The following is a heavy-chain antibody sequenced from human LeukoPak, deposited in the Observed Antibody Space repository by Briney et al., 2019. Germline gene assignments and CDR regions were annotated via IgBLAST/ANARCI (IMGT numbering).Heavy chain of an antibody. CDR1: VFTFTNCA. J-gene: IGHJ4*02. D-gene: IGHD1-1*01. V-gene: IGHV1-58*01. CDR2: SVVCSGNT. CDR3: STDDVTTGTKTALGY. Sequence: SENVSCKASVFTFTNCAVQWVRQARRQGLDWIVWSVVCSGNTNYAQKFQERVTINRDMSTSTAYMELSSLRSEDKAVYYCSTDDVTTGTKTALGYWGQGTLVTVSS.